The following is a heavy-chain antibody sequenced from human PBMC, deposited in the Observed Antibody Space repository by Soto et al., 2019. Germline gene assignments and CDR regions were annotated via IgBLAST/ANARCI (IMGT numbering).Heavy chain of an antibody. CDR3: ARRPLVRGIIPCYFDS. CDR1: GRSVSNNSYY. J-gene: IGHJ4*02. CDR2: VYYSGSA. D-gene: IGHD3-10*01. V-gene: IGHV4-39*02. Sequence: QLQLLDSGPGLVKPSETLSLTCTVSGRSVSNNSYYWGWIRQPPGKTLEWIGSVYYSGSASYNPSLRSPLTLSASQPVNHASLKLSSVTAADAAIYYCARRPLVRGIIPCYFDSWGQGTLVTVSS.